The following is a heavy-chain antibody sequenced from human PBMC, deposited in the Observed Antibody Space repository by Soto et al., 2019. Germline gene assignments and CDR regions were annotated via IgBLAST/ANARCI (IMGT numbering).Heavy chain of an antibody. CDR1: GYSISSGDY. Sequence: PSETLSLTGAVSGYSISSGDYWGWIRQPPGKGLEWIGTIYHSVSTYYNPSLKSRVTISVDTSKNQFSLKLNSVTAADTAVYYCARALYCSGGSCYPLRGRDVWGLGTTVTVSS. CDR3: ARALYCSGGSCYPLRGRDV. CDR2: IYHSVST. D-gene: IGHD2-15*01. J-gene: IGHJ6*02. V-gene: IGHV4-38-2*01.